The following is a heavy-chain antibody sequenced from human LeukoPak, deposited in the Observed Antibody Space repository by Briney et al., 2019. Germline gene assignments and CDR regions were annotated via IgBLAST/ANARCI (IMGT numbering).Heavy chain of an antibody. Sequence: SETLSLTCAVYGGSFSGYYWSWIRQPPGKGLEWIGEINHSGSTNYNPSLKSRVTISVDTSKNQFSLKLSSVTAADTAVYYCARLLRLGELSPFDYWGQGTLVTVS. CDR3: ARLLRLGELSPFDY. V-gene: IGHV4-34*01. J-gene: IGHJ4*02. CDR1: GGSFSGYY. CDR2: INHSGST. D-gene: IGHD3-16*02.